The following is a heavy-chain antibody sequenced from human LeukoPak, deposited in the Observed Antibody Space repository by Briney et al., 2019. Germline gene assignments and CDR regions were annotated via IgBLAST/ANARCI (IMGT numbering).Heavy chain of an antibody. D-gene: IGHD3-10*01. J-gene: IGHJ5*02. Sequence: ASVKVSCKASGYTFTSYGISWVRQAPGQGLEWMGWISAYNGNTNYAQKFQGRVTMTRNTAISTAYMELNSLRSEDTAVYYCARWNYYGSGRYFLPHFDPWGQGTLVTVSS. CDR2: ISAYNGNT. CDR1: GYTFTSYG. V-gene: IGHV1-18*01. CDR3: ARWNYYGSGRYFLPHFDP.